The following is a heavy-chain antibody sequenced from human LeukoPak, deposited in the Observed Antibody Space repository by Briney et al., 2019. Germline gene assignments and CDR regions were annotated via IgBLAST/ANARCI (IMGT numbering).Heavy chain of an antibody. V-gene: IGHV3-30-3*01. CDR3: AREDEAYDAFDI. J-gene: IGHJ3*02. CDR2: ISYDGSNK. CDR1: GFTFSSYA. Sequence: GGSLRLSCAASGFTFSSYAMHWVRQAPGKGLEWVAVISYDGSNKYYADSVKGRFTISRDNSKNTLYLQMNSLRAEDTAVYYCAREDEAYDAFDIWGQGTMVTVSS.